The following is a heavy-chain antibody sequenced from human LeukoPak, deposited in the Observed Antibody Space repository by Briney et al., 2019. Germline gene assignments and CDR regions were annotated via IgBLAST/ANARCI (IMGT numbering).Heavy chain of an antibody. V-gene: IGHV3-48*01. CDR1: GFTFSSYS. D-gene: IGHD2-15*01. CDR3: ARDQCSGGSCYTVDY. J-gene: IGHJ4*02. CDR2: ISSSSSTI. Sequence: GGSLRLSCAASGFTFSSYSVNWVRQAPGKGLEWVSYISSSSSTIYYADSVKGRFTISRDNAKNSLYLQMNSLRAEDTAVYYCARDQCSGGSCYTVDYWGQGTLVTVSS.